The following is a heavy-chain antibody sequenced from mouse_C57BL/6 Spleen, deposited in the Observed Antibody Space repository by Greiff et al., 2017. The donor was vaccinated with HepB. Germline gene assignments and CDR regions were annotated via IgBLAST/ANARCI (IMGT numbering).Heavy chain of an antibody. CDR2: IWGGGST. J-gene: IGHJ1*03. V-gene: IGHV2-9*01. CDR3: AKHVGGYYSYWYFDV. Sequence: QVHVKQSGPGLVAPSQSLSITCTVSGFSLTSYGVDWVRQPPGKGLEWLGVIWGGGSTNYNSALMSRLSISKDNSKSQVFLKMNSLQTDDTAMYYCAKHVGGYYSYWYFDVWGTGTTVTVSS. D-gene: IGHD2-3*01. CDR1: GFSLTSYG.